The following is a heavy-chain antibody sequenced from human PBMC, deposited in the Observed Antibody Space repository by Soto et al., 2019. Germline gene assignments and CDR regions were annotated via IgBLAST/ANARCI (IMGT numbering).Heavy chain of an antibody. V-gene: IGHV3-9*01. D-gene: IGHD6-13*01. J-gene: IGHJ4*02. Sequence: EVQLVESGGGLVQPGRSLRLSCAASGFTFDDYAMHWVRQTPGKGLEWVSGISWNSGSIGYADSVKGRFTISRDNAKNSLYLQMNSLRAEDTALYYCAKDIGFGHSSSWYGYFDYWGQGTLVTVSS. CDR2: ISWNSGSI. CDR3: AKDIGFGHSSSWYGYFDY. CDR1: GFTFDDYA.